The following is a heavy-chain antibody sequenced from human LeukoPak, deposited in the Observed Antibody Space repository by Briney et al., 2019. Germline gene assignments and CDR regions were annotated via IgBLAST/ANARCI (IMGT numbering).Heavy chain of an antibody. J-gene: IGHJ4*02. CDR1: GGSFSGYY. V-gene: IGHV4-34*01. CDR2: INHSGST. D-gene: IGHD7-27*01. Sequence: SETLSLTCAVYGGSFSGYYWSWIRQPPGKGLEWIGEINHSGSTNYNPSLKSRVTISVDTSKNQFSLKLSSVTAEDTAVYYCARIIPGEATGDYWGQGTLVTVSS. CDR3: ARIIPGEATGDY.